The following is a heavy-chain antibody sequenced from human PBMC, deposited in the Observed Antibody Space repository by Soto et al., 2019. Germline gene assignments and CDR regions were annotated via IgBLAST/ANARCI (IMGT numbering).Heavy chain of an antibody. CDR3: ARVAGVAYCGGDCYHFDY. D-gene: IGHD2-21*02. V-gene: IGHV4-30-4*01. Sequence: ASETLSLTCTVSGDSFSSDDYYWSWIRQPPGKGLEWIGYISYRVDTYYSPSLKSRVTMSIDTSKNQFSLNVSSVTAADTAVYYCARVAGVAYCGGDCYHFDYWGQGTLVTVSS. CDR1: GDSFSSDDYY. CDR2: ISYRVDT. J-gene: IGHJ4*02.